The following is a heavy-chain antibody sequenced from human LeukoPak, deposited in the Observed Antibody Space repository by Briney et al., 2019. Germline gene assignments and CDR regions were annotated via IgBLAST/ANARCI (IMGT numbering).Heavy chain of an antibody. D-gene: IGHD6-13*01. CDR1: GGTFSSYA. CDR2: IIPILGIA. V-gene: IGHV1-69*04. J-gene: IGHJ4*02. CDR3: ARDGYSSSWPDY. Sequence: SVKVSCKASGGTFSSYAICWVRQAPGQGLEWMGRIIPILGIANYAQKFQGRVTITADKSTSTAYMELSSLRSEDTAVYYCARDGYSSSWPDYWGQGTLVTVSS.